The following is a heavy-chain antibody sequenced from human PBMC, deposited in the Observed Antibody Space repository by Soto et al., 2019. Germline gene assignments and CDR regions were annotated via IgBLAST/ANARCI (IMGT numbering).Heavy chain of an antibody. CDR2: TYYRSKWYN. CDR1: GDSVSSNSAA. J-gene: IGHJ5*02. V-gene: IGHV6-1*01. D-gene: IGHD2-15*01. Sequence: PSQTLSLTCAISGDSVSSNSAAWNWIRQSPSRGLEWLGRTYYRSKWYNDYAVSVKSRITINPDTSKNQFSLQLNSVTPEDTAVYYCAREIVVVVAATYKFRFDPWGQGTLVTVSS. CDR3: AREIVVVVAATYKFRFDP.